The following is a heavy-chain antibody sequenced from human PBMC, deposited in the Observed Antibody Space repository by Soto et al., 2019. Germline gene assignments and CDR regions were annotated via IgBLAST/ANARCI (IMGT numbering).Heavy chain of an antibody. CDR2: IYHSGST. CDR3: ARSLVVVTYGWYFDL. V-gene: IGHV4-4*02. CDR1: GGSISSSNW. J-gene: IGHJ2*01. D-gene: IGHD2-21*02. Sequence: QVQLQESGPGLVKPSGTLSLTCAVSGGSISSSNWWSWVRQPPGKGLEWIGEIYHSGSTNYNPSLESRVTLSVDKSKNQFSLKLSSVTAADTAVYYCARSLVVVTYGWYFDLWGRGTLVTVSS.